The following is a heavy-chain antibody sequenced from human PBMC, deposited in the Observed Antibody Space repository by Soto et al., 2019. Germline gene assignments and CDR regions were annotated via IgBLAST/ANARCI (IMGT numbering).Heavy chain of an antibody. D-gene: IGHD3-22*01. CDR3: ARSYYYESSGYYPPDY. Sequence: QVQLVQSGTEVRTPGASVKVSCKTSGYTFTNYGVSWVRQAPGQGLEWMGWISAYNGNTNYAQKLQGRVTLSTDTSTSTAYMEVRSLRSDDTAIYYCARSYYYESSGYYPPDYWGQGTLVTVSS. J-gene: IGHJ4*02. CDR1: GYTFTNYG. CDR2: ISAYNGNT. V-gene: IGHV1-18*01.